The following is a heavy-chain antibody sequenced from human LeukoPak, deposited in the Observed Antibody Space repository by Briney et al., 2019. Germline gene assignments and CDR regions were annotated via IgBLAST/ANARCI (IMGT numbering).Heavy chain of an antibody. J-gene: IGHJ6*03. CDR3: ARAPNTYYSGSGYYYMDV. CDR1: GGTFSSYA. V-gene: IGHV1-69*06. Sequence: SVKVSCKASGGTFSSYAISWVRQAPGQGLEWMGGIIPIFGTANYAQKFQGRVTITADKSTSTAYMELSSLRSEDTAVYYCARAPNTYYSGSGYYYMDVWGKGTTVTVSS. CDR2: IIPIFGTA. D-gene: IGHD3-10*01.